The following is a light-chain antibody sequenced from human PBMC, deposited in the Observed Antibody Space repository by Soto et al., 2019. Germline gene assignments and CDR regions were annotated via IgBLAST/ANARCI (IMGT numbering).Light chain of an antibody. J-gene: IGKJ1*01. CDR1: QSVSSN. V-gene: IGKV3-15*01. CDR2: GAS. CDR3: KQYNNWPRT. Sequence: EIVMTQSPATLSVSPGERATLSCRASQSVSSNLAWYQQKPGQAPRLLIYGASTRATGIPARFSGSGSGTEFTLTINSLQSEDFAVYYCKQYNNWPRTFGQGTK.